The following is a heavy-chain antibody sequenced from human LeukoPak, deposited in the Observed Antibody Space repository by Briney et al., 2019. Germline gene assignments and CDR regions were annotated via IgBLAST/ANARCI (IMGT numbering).Heavy chain of an antibody. Sequence: PGGSLRLSCAASGFTFSSYSMNWGRPPRGKGLEWVSSISSSSSYIYYADSVKGRFTISRDNAKNSLYLQMNSLRVEDTAVYYCAREWGSYPEYWGQGTLVTVSS. CDR1: GFTFSSYS. J-gene: IGHJ4*02. CDR2: ISSSSSYI. CDR3: AREWGSYPEY. V-gene: IGHV3-21*06. D-gene: IGHD1-26*01.